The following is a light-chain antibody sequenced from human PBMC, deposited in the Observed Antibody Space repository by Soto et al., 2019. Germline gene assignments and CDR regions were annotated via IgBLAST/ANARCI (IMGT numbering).Light chain of an antibody. Sequence: QSALTQPASVSGSPGQSITISCTGTSGDVGTYNLVSWYQQHPDRAPKLIIFEVNKRPSGVSNRLSGSKSGNTASLAISGLQADDEADYHCCSYAGRSNVVCGGGTKLTVL. CDR3: CSYAGRSNVV. V-gene: IGLV2-23*02. CDR1: SGDVGTYNL. J-gene: IGLJ2*01. CDR2: EVN.